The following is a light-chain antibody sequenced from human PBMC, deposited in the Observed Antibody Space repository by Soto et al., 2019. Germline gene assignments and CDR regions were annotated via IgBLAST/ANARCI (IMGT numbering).Light chain of an antibody. CDR2: DVS. V-gene: IGKV3-11*01. CDR1: QSVSNF. J-gene: IGKJ4*01. Sequence: EIVLTQSPATLSLSPGERAILSCRASQSVSNFLAWYQQKPGQAPRLLIFDVSTRATGVPPRFGGSGSGTDFTLTIIGLEPEDFAIYYCQQRSNWPLTFDGGTKVEIK. CDR3: QQRSNWPLT.